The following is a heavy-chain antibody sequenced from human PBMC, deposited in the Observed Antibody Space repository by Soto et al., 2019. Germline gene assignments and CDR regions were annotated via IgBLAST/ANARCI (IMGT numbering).Heavy chain of an antibody. CDR2: FSGGRGGT. CDR1: GFSISEYG. Sequence: EVQLLESGGGSVQPGGSLKLSCAVSGFSISEYGVTWVRQPPGKGLYWVSGFSGGRGGTFYADSVRGRFTISRDDSGNMVDLQMDSLGVEDTAVYYCVKWSGFGDSWGKGTLVTVSS. D-gene: IGHD6-25*01. CDR3: VKWSGFGDS. V-gene: IGHV3-23*01. J-gene: IGHJ5*01.